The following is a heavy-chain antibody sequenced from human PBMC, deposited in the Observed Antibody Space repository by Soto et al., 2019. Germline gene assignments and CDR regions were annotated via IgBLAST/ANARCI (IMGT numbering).Heavy chain of an antibody. CDR2: INPYNGNT. CDR3: ARDWFGIDY. V-gene: IGHV1-18*01. D-gene: IGHD3-16*01. J-gene: IGHJ4*02. Sequence: QVQLVQSGAEVKKPGASVKVSCKASGYTFTSYGISWGRQAPGQGLEWMGWINPYNGNTNYAQKLQGRVTMTTDTPTKSASMELRSLRSDDTAVYYCARDWFGIDYWGQGTLVTVSS. CDR1: GYTFTSYG.